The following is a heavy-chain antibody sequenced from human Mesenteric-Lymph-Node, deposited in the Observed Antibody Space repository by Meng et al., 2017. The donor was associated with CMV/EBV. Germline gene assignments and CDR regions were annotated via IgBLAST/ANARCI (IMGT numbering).Heavy chain of an antibody. CDR3: ARENLPYYYDSSGLPFDY. CDR2: ISGSSPDM. CDR1: GFTLSTYG. V-gene: IGHV3-21*01. J-gene: IGHJ4*02. D-gene: IGHD3-22*01. Sequence: LSLTCAGSGFTLSTYGMNWVRQAPGKGLEWVSSISGSSPDMYYADSVKGRFTISRDNAKNLLYLQMNSLRAEDTAVYYCARENLPYYYDSSGLPFDYWGQGTLVTVSS.